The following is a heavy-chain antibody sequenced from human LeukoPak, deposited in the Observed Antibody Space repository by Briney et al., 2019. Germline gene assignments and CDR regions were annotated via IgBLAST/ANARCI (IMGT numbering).Heavy chain of an antibody. V-gene: IGHV4-59*01. Sequence: SETLSLTCTVSGGSISSYYWSWIRQPPGKGLEWIGYIYYSGSTNYNPSRKSRVTISVDTSKNQFSLKLSSVTAADTAVYYCARGYSSGWYVNWFDPWGQGTLVTV. D-gene: IGHD6-19*01. CDR1: GGSISSYY. CDR3: ARGYSSGWYVNWFDP. CDR2: IYYSGST. J-gene: IGHJ5*02.